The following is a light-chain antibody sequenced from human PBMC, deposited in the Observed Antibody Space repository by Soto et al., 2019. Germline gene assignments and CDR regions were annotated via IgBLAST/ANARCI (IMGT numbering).Light chain of an antibody. Sequence: QSALTQPASVSGSPGQSITISCTGTSSDIGTYNYVSWYQQHPGEAPKLMISEVNNRPSGVSNRFSGSKSDNTASLTISGLQAEDEADYYCSSFTTSSTLVFGGGTKRTVL. J-gene: IGLJ3*02. V-gene: IGLV2-14*01. CDR1: SSDIGTYNY. CDR2: EVN. CDR3: SSFTTSSTLV.